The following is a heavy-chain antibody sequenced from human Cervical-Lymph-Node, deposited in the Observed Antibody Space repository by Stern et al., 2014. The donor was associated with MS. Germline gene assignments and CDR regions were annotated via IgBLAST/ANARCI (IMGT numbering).Heavy chain of an antibody. CDR2: IYPGNSDT. J-gene: IGHJ6*02. CDR1: GYSFTTYW. CDR3: ARHSVSSVGGMDV. Sequence: EMQLVESGAEMKKPGESLKISCKGYGYSFTTYWIGWVRQMPGKGLEWVGMIYPGNSDTRYSPSFQGQVTISADKSISTAYLQWNSLKASDTAMYYCARHSVSSVGGMDVWGQGTTVTVSS. V-gene: IGHV5-51*01. D-gene: IGHD3-16*02.